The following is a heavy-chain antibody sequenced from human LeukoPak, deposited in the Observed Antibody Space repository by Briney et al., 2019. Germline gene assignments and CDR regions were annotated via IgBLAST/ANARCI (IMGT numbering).Heavy chain of an antibody. J-gene: IGHJ4*02. D-gene: IGHD2-2*01. CDR1: GFTFSSYA. CDR2: ISGSGGST. Sequence: GGSLRLSCAASGFTFSSYAMSWVRQAPGKGLEWVSAISGSGGSTYYADSVKGRFTISRDNSKNTLYLQMNSLRAEGTAVYYCAKQAGDIVVVPAVHPDYWGQGTLVTVSS. CDR3: AKQAGDIVVVPAVHPDY. V-gene: IGHV3-23*01.